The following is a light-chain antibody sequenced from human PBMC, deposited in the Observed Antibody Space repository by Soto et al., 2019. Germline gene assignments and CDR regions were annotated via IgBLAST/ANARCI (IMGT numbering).Light chain of an antibody. V-gene: IGKV3-20*01. CDR2: GAS. CDR1: TSVSSNY. J-gene: IGKJ5*01. CDR3: QQYGISPIS. Sequence: LTQSPATLSLSPGERVTLSCSASTSVSSNYLAWYRQKTGQAPRLLIYGASSRATGVPDRLSGSGSGTEFTLTISRLEPEDFAVYYCQQYGISPISFGQGRRLAI.